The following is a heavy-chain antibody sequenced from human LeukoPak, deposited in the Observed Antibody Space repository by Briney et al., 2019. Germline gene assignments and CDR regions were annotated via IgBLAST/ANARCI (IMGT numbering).Heavy chain of an antibody. CDR3: VREIGNSGNYD. V-gene: IGHV3-53*01. Sequence: GGSLRLSCAASGFIISSDYMSWVRQAPGKGLEWVSVIYRGDATYYAESVRGRFTISRDSSKNTLYLQMNSLSAEDTAMYYCVREIGNSGNYDWGQGTLVTVSS. D-gene: IGHD3-16*01. CDR1: GFIISSDY. J-gene: IGHJ4*02. CDR2: IYRGDAT.